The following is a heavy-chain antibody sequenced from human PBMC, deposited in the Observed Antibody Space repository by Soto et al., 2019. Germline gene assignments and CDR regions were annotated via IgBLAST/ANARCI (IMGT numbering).Heavy chain of an antibody. V-gene: IGHV3-30*18. Sequence: QVQLVESGRGVVQPGRSLRLSCAASGFTFSSYGMHWVRQAPGKGLEWVAVISYDGSNKYYADSVKGRFTISRDNSKNTLYLQMNSLRAEDTAVYYCAKIVVAVAGSIDYWGQGTLVTVSS. D-gene: IGHD6-19*01. CDR3: AKIVVAVAGSIDY. J-gene: IGHJ4*02. CDR2: ISYDGSNK. CDR1: GFTFSSYG.